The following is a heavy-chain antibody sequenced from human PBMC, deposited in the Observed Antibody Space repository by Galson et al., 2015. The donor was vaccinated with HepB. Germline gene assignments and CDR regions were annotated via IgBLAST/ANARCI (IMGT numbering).Heavy chain of an antibody. V-gene: IGHV3-30*03. CDR1: GFTFSSYG. CDR2: ISYAGSKK. J-gene: IGHJ6*02. Sequence: SLRLSCAASGFTFSSYGMHWVRQAPGKGLDWVALISYAGSKKYYADSVKGRFTISRDNSKNTLYLQMNSLRAEDTAVYYCARCSGDCYPETIDQNPNYYGMDVWGQGTTVTVSS. D-gene: IGHD2-21*02. CDR3: ARCSGDCYPETIDQNPNYYGMDV.